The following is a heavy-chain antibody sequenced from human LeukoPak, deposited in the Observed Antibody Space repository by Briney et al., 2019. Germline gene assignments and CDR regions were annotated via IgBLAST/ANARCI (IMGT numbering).Heavy chain of an antibody. CDR1: GYTFTSYD. CDR2: MNPNSGNT. CDR3: ARGSKDYYDSSGYYYY. V-gene: IGHV1-8*01. D-gene: IGHD3-22*01. J-gene: IGHJ4*02. Sequence: ASVKVSCEASGYTFTSYDINWVRQATGQGLEWMGWMNPNSGNTGYAQKFQGRVTMTRNTSISTAYMELSSLRSEDTAVYYCARGSKDYYDSSGYYYYWGRGTLVTVSS.